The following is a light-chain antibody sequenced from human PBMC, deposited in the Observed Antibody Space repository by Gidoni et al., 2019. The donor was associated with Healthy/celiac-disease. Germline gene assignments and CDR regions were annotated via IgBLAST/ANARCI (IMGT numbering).Light chain of an antibody. CDR1: QSISSY. J-gene: IGKJ4*01. Sequence: DIQMTQSPSSLSASVGDRVTITCRASQSISSYLNLYQQKPGKAPKLLIYAASSLQSGVPSRFSGSGSEIDLTLTISRQQTEDFATYYCQQSYSTPRTFGGGTKVEIK. CDR3: QQSYSTPRT. CDR2: AAS. V-gene: IGKV1-39*01.